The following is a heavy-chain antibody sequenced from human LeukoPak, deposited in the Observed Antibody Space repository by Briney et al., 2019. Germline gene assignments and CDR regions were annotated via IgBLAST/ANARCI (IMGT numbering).Heavy chain of an antibody. J-gene: IGHJ4*02. CDR3: ARGPEEWDGEYYFDY. D-gene: IGHD1-26*01. CDR2: IYTSGST. V-gene: IGHV4-61*02. CDR1: GGSISSGSYY. Sequence: PSETLSLTCTVSGGSISSGSYYWSWIRQPAGKGLEWIGRIYTSGSTNHNPSLKSRVTISVDTSKNQFSLKLSSVTAADTAVYYCARGPEEWDGEYYFDYWGQGTLVTVSS.